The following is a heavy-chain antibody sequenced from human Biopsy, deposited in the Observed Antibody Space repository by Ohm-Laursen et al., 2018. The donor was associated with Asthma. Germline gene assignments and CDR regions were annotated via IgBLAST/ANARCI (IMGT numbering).Heavy chain of an antibody. V-gene: IGHV4-59*01. CDR3: VRAVRNEQWLAPFDY. D-gene: IGHD6-19*01. Sequence: GTLSLTCSVYGGSISSFYWSWIRQSLEKGLEWMGYVYWTGSTNYNPSLKSRITMSVDTSKNRMFLELTSVTAADTAIYYCVRAVRNEQWLAPFDYWGQGKPVTVSS. CDR2: VYWTGST. J-gene: IGHJ4*02. CDR1: GGSISSFY.